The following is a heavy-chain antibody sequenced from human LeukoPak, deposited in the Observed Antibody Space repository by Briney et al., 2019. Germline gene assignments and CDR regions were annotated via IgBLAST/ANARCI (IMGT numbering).Heavy chain of an antibody. J-gene: IGHJ3*02. Sequence: ASVKVSCKASGDTFTGYYMHWVRHAPGQGLEWMGWINPTSGGTNYAQKSQGRVTITRDTSISTAYVELSRLRSDDTAVYYCARPQTYYYDSSGYHAFDIWGQGTMVTVSS. D-gene: IGHD3-22*01. CDR1: GDTFTGYY. V-gene: IGHV1-2*02. CDR3: ARPQTYYYDSSGYHAFDI. CDR2: INPTSGGT.